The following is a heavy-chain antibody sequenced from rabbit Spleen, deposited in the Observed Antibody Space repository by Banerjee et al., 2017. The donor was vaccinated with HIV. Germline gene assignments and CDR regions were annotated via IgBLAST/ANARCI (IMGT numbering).Heavy chain of an antibody. CDR3: ARDLVAVIGWNFNL. J-gene: IGHJ4*01. Sequence: QEQLVESGGGLVQPEGSLTLTCTASGVSFSISSYMCWVRQAPGKGLEWIACVYTSNSNTWYASWAKGRFTISKTSSTTVTLQMTSLTAADMATYFCARDLVAVIGWNFNLWGPGTLVTVS. D-gene: IGHD2-1*01. CDR1: GVSFSISSY. V-gene: IGHV1S45*01. CDR2: VYTSNSNT.